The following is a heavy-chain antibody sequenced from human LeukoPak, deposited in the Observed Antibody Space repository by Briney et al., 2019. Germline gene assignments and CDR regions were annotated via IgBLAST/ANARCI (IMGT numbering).Heavy chain of an antibody. V-gene: IGHV4-34*01. CDR3: ARYIVVVPAAIGNWFDP. Sequence: SETLSLTCAVYGGSFSGYYWSWVRQPPGKGLEWIGEINHSGSTNYNPSLKSRVTISVDTSKNQFSLKLSSVTAADTAVYYCARYIVVVPAAIGNWFDPWGQGTLVTVSS. CDR1: GGSFSGYY. D-gene: IGHD2-2*01. CDR2: INHSGST. J-gene: IGHJ5*02.